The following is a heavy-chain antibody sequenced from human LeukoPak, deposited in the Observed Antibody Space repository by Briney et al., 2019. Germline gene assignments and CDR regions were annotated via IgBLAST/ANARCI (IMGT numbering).Heavy chain of an antibody. D-gene: IGHD1-14*01. CDR1: GFIFSSHA. CDR3: VRRGTNLYFDF. Sequence: GGSLRLSCVASGFIFSSHAMYWVRQAPGKGLEWVSTISAGPGDTYYADSVKGRFTISRDNSKNTLFLQMNSLRAEDTALYYCVRRGTNLYFDFWGRGTLVTVSS. V-gene: IGHV3-23*01. J-gene: IGHJ2*01. CDR2: ISAGPGDT.